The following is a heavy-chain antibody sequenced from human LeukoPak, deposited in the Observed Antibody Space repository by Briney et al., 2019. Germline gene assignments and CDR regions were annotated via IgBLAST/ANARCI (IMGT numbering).Heavy chain of an antibody. Sequence: ASVKVSCKASGFTFTSSAMQWVRQARGQRLEWIGRIVVGSGNTNYAQKFQERVTITRDMSTSTAYMELSSLRSEDTAVYYCAAFNGYKGAFDIWGQGTMVTVSS. J-gene: IGHJ3*02. CDR2: IVVGSGNT. D-gene: IGHD1-14*01. CDR3: AAFNGYKGAFDI. CDR1: GFTFTSSA. V-gene: IGHV1-58*02.